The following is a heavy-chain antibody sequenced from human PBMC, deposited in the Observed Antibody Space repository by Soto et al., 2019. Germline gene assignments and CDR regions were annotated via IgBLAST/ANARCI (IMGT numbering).Heavy chain of an antibody. CDR1: GFTFSKFA. J-gene: IGHJ4*02. V-gene: IGHV3-30-3*01. CDR3: ARDAGSGSYYGGGAY. Sequence: QVQLVESGGGVVQPGRSLRLSCAASGFTFSKFALHWVRQAPGKGLEWVAVISYDGSNKYYADSVKGRFTISRDNSKNTLYLQMNSLRAEDTAVYYCARDAGSGSYYGGGAYWGQGTLVTVSS. CDR2: ISYDGSNK. D-gene: IGHD3-10*01.